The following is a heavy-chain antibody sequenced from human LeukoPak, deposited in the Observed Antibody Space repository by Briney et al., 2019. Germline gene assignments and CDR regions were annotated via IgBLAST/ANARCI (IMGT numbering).Heavy chain of an antibody. Sequence: GASVKVSCKASGGTFSSYTISWVRQAPGQGLEWMGRIIPILGIANYAQKFQGRVTITADKSTSTAYMELSSLRSEDTAVYYCAREHIATLQTFDYWGQGTLVTVSS. CDR3: AREHIATLQTFDY. J-gene: IGHJ4*02. CDR1: GGTFSSYT. V-gene: IGHV1-69*04. CDR2: IIPILGIA. D-gene: IGHD4-11*01.